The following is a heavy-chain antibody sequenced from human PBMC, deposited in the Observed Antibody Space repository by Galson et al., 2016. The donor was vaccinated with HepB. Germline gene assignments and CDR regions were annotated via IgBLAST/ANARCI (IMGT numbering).Heavy chain of an antibody. V-gene: IGHV3-11*04. CDR2: ISSSGSTI. Sequence: SLRLSCAASGFTLSDYYMAWIRQAPGKGLEWVSYISSSGSTIYYADSVKGRFTISRDNAKNSLYLQMNSLRAEDTAVYHCAREPPQLWLRGFDYWGQGTRVTVSS. J-gene: IGHJ4*02. D-gene: IGHD5-18*01. CDR3: AREPPQLWLRGFDY. CDR1: GFTLSDYY.